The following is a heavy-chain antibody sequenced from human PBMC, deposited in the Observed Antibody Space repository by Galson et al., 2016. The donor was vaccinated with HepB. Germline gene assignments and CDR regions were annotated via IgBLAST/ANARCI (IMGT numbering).Heavy chain of an antibody. Sequence: SLRLSCAASGVTFSNYGMHWVRQAPGKGLEWVGRTRNKVNSYTTEYAASVKGRFTISRDDSKNSLYLQMNSLKTEDTALYYCARPSGKYSGGFDIWGQGTMVTVSS. D-gene: IGHD2/OR15-2a*01. J-gene: IGHJ3*02. CDR2: TRNKVNSYTT. CDR1: GVTFSNYG. V-gene: IGHV3-72*01. CDR3: ARPSGKYSGGFDI.